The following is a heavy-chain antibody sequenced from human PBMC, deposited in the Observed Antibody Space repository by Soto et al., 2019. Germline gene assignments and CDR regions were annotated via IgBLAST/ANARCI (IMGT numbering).Heavy chain of an antibody. J-gene: IGHJ6*02. CDR1: EFTFDDYA. V-gene: IGHV3-9*01. CDR2: ISWNSVSI. Sequence: EVQLVESGGGLVQPGRSLRLSCAASEFTFDDYAMHWVRQAPGKGLEWVSGISWNSVSIGYADSVKGRFTISRDNAKNYXYLQMNSLRAEDTALYYCAKDLAAAAAAYYFGMDVWGQGTTVTVSS. D-gene: IGHD6-13*01. CDR3: AKDLAAAAAAYYFGMDV.